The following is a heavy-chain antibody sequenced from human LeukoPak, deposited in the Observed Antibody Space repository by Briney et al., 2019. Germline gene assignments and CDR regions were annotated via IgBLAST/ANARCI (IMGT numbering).Heavy chain of an antibody. Sequence: ASVKVSCKASGYTFTAYYMHWVRQAPGQGLEWMGWINPNSGGTNYAQKFQGRVTMTRDTSISTAYMELSRLRSDDTAVYYCWSYYDSSNAVVNAFDIWGQGTMVTVSS. CDR1: GYTFTAYY. D-gene: IGHD3-22*01. V-gene: IGHV1-2*02. J-gene: IGHJ3*02. CDR2: INPNSGGT. CDR3: WSYYDSSNAVVNAFDI.